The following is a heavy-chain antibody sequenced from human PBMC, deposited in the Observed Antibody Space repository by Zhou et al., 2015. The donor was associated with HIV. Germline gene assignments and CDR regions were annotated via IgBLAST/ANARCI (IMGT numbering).Heavy chain of an antibody. Sequence: QVQLVQSGAEVKKPGSSVKVSCKASGGTFSSYAISWVRQAPGQGLEWMGGIIPIFGTANYAQKFQGRVTITADESTSTAYMELSSLRSEDTAVYYCARAGQLWSQDYYYYGMDVWGQGTTVTVSS. J-gene: IGHJ6*02. CDR2: IIPIFGTA. CDR1: GGTFSSYA. V-gene: IGHV1-69*12. D-gene: IGHD5-18*01. CDR3: ARAGQLWSQDYYYYGMDV.